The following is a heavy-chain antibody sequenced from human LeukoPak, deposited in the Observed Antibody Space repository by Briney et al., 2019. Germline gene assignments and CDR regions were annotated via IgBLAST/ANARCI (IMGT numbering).Heavy chain of an antibody. J-gene: IGHJ4*02. CDR2: ITAYNGNT. Sequence: ASVQVSCKASGYTFTSYGISWVRQAPGQGLEWMGWITAYNGNTNYAQKLQGRVTMTTDTSTSTAYIELRSLRSDDTAVYYCARVGYYDFWSGYSAFDYWGQGTLVTVSS. V-gene: IGHV1-18*01. CDR1: GYTFTSYG. D-gene: IGHD3-3*01. CDR3: ARVGYYDFWSGYSAFDY.